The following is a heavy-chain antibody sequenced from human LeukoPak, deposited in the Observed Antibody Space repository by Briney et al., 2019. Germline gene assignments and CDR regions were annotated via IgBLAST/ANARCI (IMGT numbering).Heavy chain of an antibody. V-gene: IGHV1-69*04. CDR3: AWGNYYDSSGYYSPLDY. D-gene: IGHD3-22*01. Sequence: ASVKVSCKASGGTFSSYAISWVRQAPGQGLEWMGRIIPILGIANYAQKFQGRVTITADKSTSTAYMELGSLRSEDSAVYYCAWGNYYDSSGYYSPLDYWGQGTLVTVSS. J-gene: IGHJ4*02. CDR2: IIPILGIA. CDR1: GGTFSSYA.